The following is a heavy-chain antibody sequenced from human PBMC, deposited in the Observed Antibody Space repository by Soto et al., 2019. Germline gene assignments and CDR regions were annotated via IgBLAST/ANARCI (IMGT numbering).Heavy chain of an antibody. V-gene: IGHV5-51*01. Sequence: PGESLKISCKGSGYSFTSYWIGWVRQMPGKGLEWMGIIYPGDSDTRYSPSFQGQVTISADKSISTAYLQWSSLKASDTAMHYCARGEENGSYYYYCMDGWGQGTTVTVSS. CDR2: IYPGDSDT. J-gene: IGHJ6*02. CDR3: ARGEENGSYYYYCMDG. D-gene: IGHD2-15*01. CDR1: GYSFTSYW.